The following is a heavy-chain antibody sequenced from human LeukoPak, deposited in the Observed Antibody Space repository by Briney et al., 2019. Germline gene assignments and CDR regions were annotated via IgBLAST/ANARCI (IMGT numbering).Heavy chain of an antibody. V-gene: IGHV4-61*02. CDR3: ARADEWLPHY. CDR2: IYTSGRT. Sequence: SETLSLTCTVSGGSISSGSYYWSWMRQPAGKGLEWIGRIYTSGRTNYNPSLKSRVTISVDTSKNQFSLKLSSVTAADTAVYYCARADEWLPHYWGQGTLVTVSS. CDR1: GGSISSGSYY. D-gene: IGHD3-3*01. J-gene: IGHJ4*02.